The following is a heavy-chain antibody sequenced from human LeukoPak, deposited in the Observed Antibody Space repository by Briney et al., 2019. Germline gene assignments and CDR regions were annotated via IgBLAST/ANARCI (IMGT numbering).Heavy chain of an antibody. CDR3: ASFVRTGLPYYFDY. V-gene: IGHV5-51*01. J-gene: IGHJ4*02. CDR2: IYPGDSDT. Sequence: GDSLNISCKGSGYSFTRYWIGWVRQIRGNGLDWMSIIYPGDSDTRYSPSFQGQVTISADKSISTAYLQWSSLKASDTAMYYCASFVRTGLPYYFDYWGQGALVTVSS. D-gene: IGHD3/OR15-3a*01. CDR1: GYSFTRYW.